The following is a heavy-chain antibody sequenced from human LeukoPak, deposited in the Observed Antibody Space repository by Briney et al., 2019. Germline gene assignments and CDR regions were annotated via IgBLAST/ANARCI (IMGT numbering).Heavy chain of an antibody. CDR1: GDSISTYY. V-gene: IGHV4-59*01. J-gene: IGHJ4*02. CDR3: ARAVGGDGSGSL. CDR2: IYYRVTS. Sequence: SETLSLTCTVSGDSISTYYWSWIRQPPGKGLEWIGYIYYRVTSDYNPSLESRVTMSVDMSTRQISLKLSSVTAADTAVYYCARAVGGDGSGSLWGPGTLVTVSS. D-gene: IGHD3-10*01.